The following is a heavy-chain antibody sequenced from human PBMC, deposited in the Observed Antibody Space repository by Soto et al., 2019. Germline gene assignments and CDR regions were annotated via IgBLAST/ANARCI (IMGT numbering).Heavy chain of an antibody. V-gene: IGHV1-46*01. CDR2: INPSGGST. Sequence: ASVKVSCKASGYTFTSYYMHWVRQAPGQGLEWMGIINPSGGSTSYAQKFQGRVTMTRDTSTSTVYMELSILRSEDTAVYYCAREGKSYYDSSGYRTPRYGMDVWGQGTTITVSS. CDR1: GYTFTSYY. CDR3: AREGKSYYDSSGYRTPRYGMDV. D-gene: IGHD3-22*01. J-gene: IGHJ6*02.